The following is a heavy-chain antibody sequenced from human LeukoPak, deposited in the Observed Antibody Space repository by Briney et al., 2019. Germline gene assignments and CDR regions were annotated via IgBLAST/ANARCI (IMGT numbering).Heavy chain of an antibody. J-gene: IGHJ4*02. Sequence: SETLSLTCAVSGGSIGGYYWRWIRQPPGKGLEWIGYIYYSGSTKYNPSLKSRVTISVDTSKNQVSLKLSSVTAADTAVYYCARDGGGYCSGGTCSIDLWGQGILVTVSS. CDR2: IYYSGST. D-gene: IGHD2-15*01. CDR1: GGSIGGYY. CDR3: ARDGGGYCSGGTCSIDL. V-gene: IGHV4-59*01.